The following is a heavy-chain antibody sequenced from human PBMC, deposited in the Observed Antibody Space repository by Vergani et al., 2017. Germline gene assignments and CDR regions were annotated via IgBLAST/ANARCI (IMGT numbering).Heavy chain of an antibody. Sequence: EVQVVESGGGLIKPGGSLRLSCVVSGITFKNAWINWVRQAPGKGLEWISYINSRGGVQYYADSVKGRFTISRDNAKNSLYLQMDSLRVEDTAVYYCARVATTPYYNYAMDVWGQGTTVTVSS. CDR3: ARVATTPYYNYAMDV. D-gene: IGHD1-1*01. V-gene: IGHV3-48*01. CDR1: GITFKNAW. J-gene: IGHJ6*02. CDR2: INSRGGVQ.